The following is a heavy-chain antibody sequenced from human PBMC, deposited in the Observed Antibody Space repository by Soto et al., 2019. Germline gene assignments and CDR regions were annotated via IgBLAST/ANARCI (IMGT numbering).Heavy chain of an antibody. CDR3: ATERSAQYFDY. CDR1: GGTFSSPG. Sequence: SVKVSRQASGGTFSSPGIARVRQVPGQGLEWVGGIMPTFGSATYAPRFQGRVTISADKSTSTAYMELRSLRSEDTAVYYCATERSAQYFDYWGQGTLVTVSS. CDR2: IMPTFGSA. J-gene: IGHJ4*02. V-gene: IGHV1-69*06. D-gene: IGHD1-1*01.